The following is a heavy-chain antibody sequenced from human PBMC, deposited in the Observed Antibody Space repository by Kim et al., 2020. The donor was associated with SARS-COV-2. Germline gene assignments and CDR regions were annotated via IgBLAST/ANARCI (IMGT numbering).Heavy chain of an antibody. CDR2: ISSSSSYT. D-gene: IGHD6-6*01. J-gene: IGHJ4*02. V-gene: IGHV3-11*05. CDR1: GFTFSDYY. CDR3: ARVGVRQLVRVDY. Sequence: GGSLRLSCAASGFTFSDYYMSWIRQAPGKGLEWVSYISSSSSYTNYADSVKGRFTISRDNAKNSLYLQMNSLRAEDTAVYYCARVGVRQLVRVDYWGQGTLVTVSS.